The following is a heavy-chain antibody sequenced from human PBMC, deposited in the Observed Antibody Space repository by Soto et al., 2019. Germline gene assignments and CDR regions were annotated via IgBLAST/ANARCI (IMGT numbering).Heavy chain of an antibody. CDR2: TIPIFTTA. J-gene: IGHJ4*02. CDR1: GGTFNGYS. Sequence: QVQLVQSGAEVKAPGSSVKVSCKASGGTFNGYSISWVRQAPGQGLEWVGGTIPIFTTANYAQKFQGRLTMTADESTSTAYMELSGLRSEDTAIYYCARVDSSLVRLVGQFYFDHWAREPWSPSPQ. CDR3: ARVDSSLVRLVGQFYFDH. D-gene: IGHD3-10*01. V-gene: IGHV1-69*01.